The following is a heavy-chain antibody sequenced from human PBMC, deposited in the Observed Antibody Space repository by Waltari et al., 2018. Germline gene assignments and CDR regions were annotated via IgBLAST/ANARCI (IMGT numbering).Heavy chain of an antibody. J-gene: IGHJ4*02. D-gene: IGHD3-10*01. Sequence: EVQLVESGGGLVQPGGSLRLSGEASGFTFSNSWMSWVRQDPGKGLEWVANIKQDGSEKYCVDSVKGRFTISRDNAKNSLYLQMNSLRAEDTAVYYCARDRDTMVRGVISQWGQGTLVTVSS. CDR3: ARDRDTMVRGVISQ. CDR1: GFTFSNSW. CDR2: IKQDGSEK. V-gene: IGHV3-7*01.